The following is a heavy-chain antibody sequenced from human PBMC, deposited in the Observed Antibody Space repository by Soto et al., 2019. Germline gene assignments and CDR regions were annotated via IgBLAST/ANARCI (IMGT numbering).Heavy chain of an antibody. CDR2: ISYDGSNK. CDR3: AREPYDFWSGPDYYDMDV. J-gene: IGHJ6*02. V-gene: IGHV3-30-3*01. Sequence: QVQLVESGGGVVQPGRSLRLSCAASGFTFSSYAMHWVRQAPGKGLEWVAVISYDGSNKYYADSVKGRFTISRDNSKNTLYLQMNSLRAEDTAVYYCAREPYDFWSGPDYYDMDVWGQGTTVTVSS. CDR1: GFTFSSYA. D-gene: IGHD3-3*01.